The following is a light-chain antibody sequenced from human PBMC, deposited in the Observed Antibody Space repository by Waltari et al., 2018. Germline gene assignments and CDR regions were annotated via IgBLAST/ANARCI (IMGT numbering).Light chain of an antibody. CDR3: SSYAGSSKGV. CDR2: AVS. CDR1: STDVGNYNR. Sequence: QSALPQPASVSGSPGQSITISCTATSTDVGNYNRVPGYQQHPGKAPKLMIYAVSKRPSGVSDRFSGSKSGDMASLTISGLQPEDEAEYFCSSYAGSSKGVFGGGTKVTVL. V-gene: IGLV2-23*02. J-gene: IGLJ2*01.